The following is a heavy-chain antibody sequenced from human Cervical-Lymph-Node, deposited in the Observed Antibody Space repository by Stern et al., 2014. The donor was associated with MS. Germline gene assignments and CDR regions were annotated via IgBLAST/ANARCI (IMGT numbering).Heavy chain of an antibody. CDR3: ARIHTVTSAFDY. CDR1: GFSLSTSGMC. Sequence: QVTLKESGPALVKPTQTLTLTCTFSGFSLSTSGMCASWIRQPPGKALEWLALIDWDDDKYYSTSLKTRLTISKDTSKNQVVLTMTNMDPVDTATYYCARIHTVTSAFDYWGQGTLVTVSS. V-gene: IGHV2-70*01. CDR2: IDWDDDK. J-gene: IGHJ4*02. D-gene: IGHD4-17*01.